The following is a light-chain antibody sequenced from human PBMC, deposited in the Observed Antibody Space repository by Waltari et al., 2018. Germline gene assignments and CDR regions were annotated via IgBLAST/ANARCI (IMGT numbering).Light chain of an antibody. CDR3: CSYTTSSNVL. V-gene: IGLV2-14*01. Sequence: QSAPTQPPSVSGSPGQSVTISCTGTSSDVGGYNYVSWYQQHPGKAPKLMIYGVSNRPAGVPDRFSGSKSGNTASLTISGLQAEDEADYYCCSYTTSSNVLFGGGTRLTVL. J-gene: IGLJ2*01. CDR2: GVS. CDR1: SSDVGGYNY.